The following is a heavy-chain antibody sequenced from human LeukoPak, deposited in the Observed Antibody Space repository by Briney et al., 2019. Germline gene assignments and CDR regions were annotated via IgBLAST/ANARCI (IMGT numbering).Heavy chain of an antibody. D-gene: IGHD5-18*01. V-gene: IGHV3-53*01. CDR2: IYSGGST. CDR1: GFTFSSYA. CDR3: ARDVNSYPGYYGMDV. Sequence: GGSLRLSCAASGFTFSSYAMSWVRQAPGKGLEWVSVIYSGGSTYYADSVKGRFTISRDNSKNTLYLQMNSLRAEDTAVYYCARDVNSYPGYYGMDVWGQGTTVTVSS. J-gene: IGHJ6*02.